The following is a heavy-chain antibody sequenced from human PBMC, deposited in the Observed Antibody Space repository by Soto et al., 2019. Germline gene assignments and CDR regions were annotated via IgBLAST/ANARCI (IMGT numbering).Heavy chain of an antibody. CDR1: GFTFGYYA. CDR2: IRSKAYGGTT. J-gene: IGHJ6*02. V-gene: IGHV3-49*04. D-gene: IGHD3-3*01. Sequence: GGSLRLSCTASGFTFGYYAMSWVRQAPGKGLEWVGFIRSKAYGGTTEYAASVKGRFTISRDDSKCIAYLQMNSLKTEDTAVYYCTRTLPYYDFWSGYYGGENYYYGMDVWGQGTTVTVSS. CDR3: TRTLPYYDFWSGYYGGENYYYGMDV.